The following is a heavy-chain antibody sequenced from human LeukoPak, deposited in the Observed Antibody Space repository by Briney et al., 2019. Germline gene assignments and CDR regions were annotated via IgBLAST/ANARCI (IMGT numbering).Heavy chain of an antibody. CDR2: INPNSGAA. D-gene: IGHD3-9*01. J-gene: IGHJ3*02. V-gene: IGHV1-2*04. Sequence: ASVKVSCKASGYTFTAYYMHWVRQAPGQGLEWMGWINPNSGAANQAQKFQGWVTMTRDTSISTAYMELNSLTSDDTAVYYCAREILTGSHAFDIWGQGTMVTVSS. CDR1: GYTFTAYY. CDR3: AREILTGSHAFDI.